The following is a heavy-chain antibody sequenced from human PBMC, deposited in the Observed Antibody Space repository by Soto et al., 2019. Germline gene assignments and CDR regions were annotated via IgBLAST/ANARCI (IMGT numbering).Heavy chain of an antibody. Sequence: EVQLLESGGGLVQPGGSLRLSCAASGFTFSTHVMSWVRQAPGKGLEWVSAISGSGGSTYYADSVKGRFTISRDNFKNTLYLQMNSLRAEDTAAYYCASRLAAAGTGPSTFDIWGRGTMVTVSS. CDR2: ISGSGGST. CDR1: GFTFSTHV. D-gene: IGHD6-13*01. J-gene: IGHJ3*02. V-gene: IGHV3-23*01. CDR3: ASRLAAAGTGPSTFDI.